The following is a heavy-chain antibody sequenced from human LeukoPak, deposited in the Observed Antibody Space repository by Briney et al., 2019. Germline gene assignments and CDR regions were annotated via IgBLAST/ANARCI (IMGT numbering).Heavy chain of an antibody. CDR3: ARGNYCTNGVCYGPDYFQH. CDR2: IYYSGST. V-gene: IGHV4-59*08. CDR1: GGSISSYY. Sequence: SETLSLTCTVSGGSISSYYWSWIRQPPGKGLEWIGYIYYSGSTNYNPSLKSRVTISVDTSKNQFSLKLSSVTAADTAVYYCARGNYCTNGVCYGPDYFQHWGQGTLATVSS. D-gene: IGHD2-8*01. J-gene: IGHJ1*01.